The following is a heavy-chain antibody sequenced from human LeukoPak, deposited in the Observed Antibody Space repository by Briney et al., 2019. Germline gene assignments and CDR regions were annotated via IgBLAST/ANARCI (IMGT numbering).Heavy chain of an antibody. CDR3: ARVAVAAAGDHFDY. Sequence: SETLSLTCAVYGGSFRDYSWNWIRQPPGKGVEWIGEINHSGSTNYKPSLKSRVTISVDTSKNQFSLKLTSVTAADTAVYYCARVAVAAAGDHFDYWGQGTLVTVSS. V-gene: IGHV4-34*01. D-gene: IGHD6-13*01. J-gene: IGHJ4*02. CDR1: GGSFRDYS. CDR2: INHSGST.